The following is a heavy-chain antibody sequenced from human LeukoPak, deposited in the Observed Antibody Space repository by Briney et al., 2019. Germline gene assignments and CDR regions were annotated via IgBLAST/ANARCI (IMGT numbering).Heavy chain of an antibody. CDR2: FDPEDGET. Sequence: ASVKVSCKVSGYTLTELAMHWVRQAPGEGLEWMGGFDPEDGETIYAQKFQGRVTMTEDTSTDTAYMELSSLRSEDTAVYYCATLPPSYSGSYDARFDYWGQGTLVTVSS. J-gene: IGHJ4*02. D-gene: IGHD1-26*01. CDR1: GYTLTELA. V-gene: IGHV1-24*01. CDR3: ATLPPSYSGSYDARFDY.